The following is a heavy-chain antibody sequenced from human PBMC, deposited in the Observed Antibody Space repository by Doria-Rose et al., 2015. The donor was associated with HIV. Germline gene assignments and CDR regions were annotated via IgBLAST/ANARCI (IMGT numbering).Heavy chain of an antibody. CDR2: IKEDGSEK. V-gene: IGHV3-7*01. CDR1: GFTFSDYW. D-gene: IGHD5-12*01. CDR3: ARVKPTSYYGFSGYYFGY. Sequence: GGGLVQPGGSLRLSCAASGFTFSDYWMSWVRQAPGKGLEWVANIKEDGSEKEYVGSVKGRFTISRDNAKTSLFLQMNSLRAEDTAVYFCARVKPTSYYGFSGYYFGYWGQGVLVTVSS. J-gene: IGHJ4*02.